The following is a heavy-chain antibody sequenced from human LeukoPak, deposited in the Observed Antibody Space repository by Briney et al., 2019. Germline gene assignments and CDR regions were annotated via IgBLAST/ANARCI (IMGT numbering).Heavy chain of an antibody. J-gene: IGHJ5*02. CDR3: ARQVGATTLIDT. CDR1: GGSIGSRNHY. V-gene: IGHV4-39*01. CDR2: VYVVGTN. D-gene: IGHD1-26*01. Sequence: PSETLSLTCTVSGGSIGSRNHYWGRIRQPPGKGLEWMASVYVVGTNYSNPSLKSRVTVSVDTSKNQLSLKLTSVTAADTALYYCARQVGATTLIDTWGQGTLVTVSS.